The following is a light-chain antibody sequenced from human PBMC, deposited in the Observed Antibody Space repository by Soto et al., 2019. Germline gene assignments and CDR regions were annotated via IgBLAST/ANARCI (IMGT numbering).Light chain of an antibody. CDR1: QNIISW. V-gene: IGKV1-5*01. CDR3: QQYTDYLWT. J-gene: IGKJ1*01. Sequence: DIPLTQSPSTLPASVGDRVTITCRASQNIISWLAWFQQKPGKAPKLLIYDASTLERGVPSRFRGSGYGTDFTLTISSLQPDDFATYYCQQYTDYLWTFGQGTKLEIK. CDR2: DAS.